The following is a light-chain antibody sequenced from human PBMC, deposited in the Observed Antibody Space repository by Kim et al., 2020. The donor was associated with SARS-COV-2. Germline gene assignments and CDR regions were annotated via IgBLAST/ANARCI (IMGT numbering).Light chain of an antibody. J-gene: IGLJ6*01. Sequence: GQSVTISCSGSTSNFATTNGYWYQQSPGTAPKLIIYKDSQRPSGVPDRFSGSKSGTSASLAISGLRSDDAANYYCAAWDDSINGPLFGGGTKVTVL. V-gene: IGLV1-47*01. CDR3: AAWDDSINGPL. CDR2: KDS. CDR1: TSNFATTN.